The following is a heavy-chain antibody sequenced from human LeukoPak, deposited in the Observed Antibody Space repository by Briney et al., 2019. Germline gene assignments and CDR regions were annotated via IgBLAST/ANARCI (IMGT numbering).Heavy chain of an antibody. V-gene: IGHV1-69*01. D-gene: IGHD2-2*01. J-gene: IGHJ5*02. Sequence: GSSVKVSCKASGGTFSSYAISWVRQAPGQGLEWMGGIIPIFGTANYAQKFQGRVTITADESTSTAYMELSSLRSEDTAVYYCASIVVPAASWLYNWFDPWGQGTLVTVSS. CDR3: ASIVVPAASWLYNWFDP. CDR1: GGTFSSYA. CDR2: IIPIFGTA.